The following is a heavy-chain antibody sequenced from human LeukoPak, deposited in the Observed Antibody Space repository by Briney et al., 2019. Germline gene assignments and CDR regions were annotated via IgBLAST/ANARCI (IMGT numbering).Heavy chain of an antibody. CDR3: ARGGDGSGYYYFDY. D-gene: IGHD3-22*01. CDR2: FYSGGGT. CDR1: GFAVGSNY. Sequence: PGGSLRLSCAASGFAVGSNYMNWVRQAQGKGLEWVSVFYSGGGTYYADSVKGRFTISRDISKNTLYLQMNSLRAEDTAVYYCARGGDGSGYYYFDYWGQGTLVTVSS. V-gene: IGHV3-53*01. J-gene: IGHJ4*02.